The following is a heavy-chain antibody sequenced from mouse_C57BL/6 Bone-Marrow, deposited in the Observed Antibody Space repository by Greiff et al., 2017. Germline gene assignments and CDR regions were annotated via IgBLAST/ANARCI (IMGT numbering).Heavy chain of an antibody. V-gene: IGHV5-4*01. D-gene: IGHD4-1*01. Sequence: EVQGVESGGGLVKPGGSLKLSCAASGFTFSSYAMSWVRQTPEKRLEWVATISDGGSYTNYPDNVKGGVTITGDNAKNTLYLQMSHLKSEDTAMYYCSRDWEQYAMDYWGQGTSVTVSS. CDR3: SRDWEQYAMDY. CDR1: GFTFSSYA. CDR2: ISDGGSYT. J-gene: IGHJ4*01.